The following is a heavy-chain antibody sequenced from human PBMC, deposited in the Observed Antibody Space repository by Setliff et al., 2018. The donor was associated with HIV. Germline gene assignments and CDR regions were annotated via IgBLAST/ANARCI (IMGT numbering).Heavy chain of an antibody. CDR1: GFTFSTYT. J-gene: IGHJ6*03. CDR3: AGQWGPYYMDV. Sequence: PGGSLRLSCAASGFTFSTYTMNWVRQAPGKGLEWLSSISSSSSFIYYADSVKGRFTISREDAKNSLFLQMSSLRAEDTAVYYCAGQWGPYYMDVWGKGTTVTVSS. D-gene: IGHD3-16*01. V-gene: IGHV3-21*01. CDR2: ISSSSSFI.